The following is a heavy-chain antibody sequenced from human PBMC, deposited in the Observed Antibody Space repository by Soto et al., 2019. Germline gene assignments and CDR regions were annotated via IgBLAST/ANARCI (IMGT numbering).Heavy chain of an antibody. J-gene: IGHJ4*02. CDR2: IYYSGRT. D-gene: IGHD4-17*01. CDR1: GGSISSGDYY. CDR3: ARRWSTVTTFDY. Sequence: QVQLQESGPGLVQPSQTLSLNCTVSGGSISSGDYYWSWIRQPPGKGLEWSGYIYYSGRTYYNPSLKSRVTISVDTSNNQFSLKRRSVTAAATAVHYCARRWSTVTTFDYWGQGTLVTVYS. V-gene: IGHV4-30-4*01.